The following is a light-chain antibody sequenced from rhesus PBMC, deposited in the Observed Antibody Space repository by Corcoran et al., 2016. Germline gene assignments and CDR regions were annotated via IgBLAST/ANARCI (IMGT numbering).Light chain of an antibody. Sequence: DIQMTQSPSSLSALVGDRVTINCRASENVYNYLNWYQQKSGKAPNLLIDKASSLQSGVPSRVSGSGSGTDFTFTLTSLQSEDFGVYCCQQRNSYRLTFGGGAKVEIK. CDR3: QQRNSYRLT. CDR2: KAS. J-gene: IGKJ4*01. V-gene: IGKV1-74*01. CDR1: ENVYNY.